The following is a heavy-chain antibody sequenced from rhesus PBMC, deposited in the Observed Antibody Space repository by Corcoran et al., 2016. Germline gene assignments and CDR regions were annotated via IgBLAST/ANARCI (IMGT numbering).Heavy chain of an antibody. D-gene: IGHD3-28*01. Sequence: QVQLQESGPGLVKPSETLSLTCAVSGGSISSGYYYWSWIRQPPGKGLEWIGYITYSGSTSYNPSLKIRVTISRDTSKNQFALKVSSVTAADTAVYYCARDFTMIVVIGEFWGQGALVTVSS. CDR2: ITYSGST. CDR1: GGSISSGYYY. CDR3: ARDFTMIVVIGEF. V-gene: IGHV4-122*02. J-gene: IGHJ1*01.